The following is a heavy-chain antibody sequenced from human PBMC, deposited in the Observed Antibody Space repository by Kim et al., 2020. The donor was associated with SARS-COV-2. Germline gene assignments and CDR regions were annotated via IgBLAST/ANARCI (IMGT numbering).Heavy chain of an antibody. J-gene: IGHJ4*02. CDR2: IYYSGST. D-gene: IGHD2-15*01. V-gene: IGHV4-39*01. CDR1: GGSISSSSYY. CDR3: ARMLMVVAATDY. Sequence: SETLSLTCTVSGGSISSSSYYWGWIRQPPGKGLEWIGSIYYSGSTYYNPSLKSRVTISVDTSKNQFSLKLSSVTAADTAVYYCARMLMVVAATDYWGQGTLVTVSS.